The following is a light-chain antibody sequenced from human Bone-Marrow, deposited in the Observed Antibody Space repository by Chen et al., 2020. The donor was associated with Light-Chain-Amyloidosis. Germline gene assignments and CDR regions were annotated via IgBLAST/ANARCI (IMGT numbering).Light chain of an antibody. V-gene: IGLV3-21*02. CDR3: QVWDRSSDRPV. Sequence: SYVLTQPSSVSVAPGQTATIACGGNNIGSTSVHWYQQTPVQAPLLVVYDDSDRPSGLPERLSGSNSGNTATLTISRVEAGDEADYYCQVWDRSSDRPVFGGGTKLTVL. CDR1: NIGSTS. CDR2: DDS. J-gene: IGLJ3*02.